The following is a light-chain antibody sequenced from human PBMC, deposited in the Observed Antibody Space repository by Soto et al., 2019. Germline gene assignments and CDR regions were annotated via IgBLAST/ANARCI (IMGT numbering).Light chain of an antibody. Sequence: DIQMTHSPSTLSASVGGRFSITCRASQNINTWLSWHQQKPGKAPKPLIYAASTLQSGVPLRLSGTGSGTEFTLTISSLQPDDFATYYCQQYHSYSTFGHGTKVDIK. CDR2: AAS. V-gene: IGKV1-5*03. CDR3: QQYHSYST. J-gene: IGKJ1*01. CDR1: QNINTW.